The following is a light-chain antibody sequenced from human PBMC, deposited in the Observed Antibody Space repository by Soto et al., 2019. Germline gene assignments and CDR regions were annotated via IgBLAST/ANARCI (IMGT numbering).Light chain of an antibody. CDR1: SSDVGGYDY. J-gene: IGLJ3*02. V-gene: IGLV2-14*01. CDR2: DVS. CDR3: SSYTSSSTLV. Sequence: QSALTQPASVSGSPGQSITISCTGTSSDVGGYDYVSWYQQHPGKAPKLMIYDVSDRPSGVSNRFSGSKSGNTAYLTSSGLQAEDEADYYCSSYTSSSTLVFGGGTKVTVL.